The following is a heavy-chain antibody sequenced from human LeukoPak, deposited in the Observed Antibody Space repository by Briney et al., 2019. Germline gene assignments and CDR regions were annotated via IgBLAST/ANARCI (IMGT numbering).Heavy chain of an antibody. J-gene: IGHJ6*02. CDR2: INQAGSEK. V-gene: IGHV3-7*01. Sequence: GGSLRLSCAASGFTFSTYWMTWVRQAPGKGLEWVANINQAGSEKYYVDSVKGRFTISRDNAKNSLYLQMNSLRAEDTAVYYCARAAAAELYYYYGMDVWGQGTTVTVSS. D-gene: IGHD6-13*01. CDR1: GFTFSTYW. CDR3: ARAAAAELYYYYGMDV.